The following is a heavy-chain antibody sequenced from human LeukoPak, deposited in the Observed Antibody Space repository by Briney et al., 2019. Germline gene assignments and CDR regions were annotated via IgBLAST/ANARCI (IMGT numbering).Heavy chain of an antibody. Sequence: GGSLRLSCAASGFTFSSYAMTWVRQAPGKGLEWVSAISGSGGSTYYADSVKGRFSISRDNAKNSLYLQMNSLRAEDTAVYYCARIGAGSSRDYWGQGTLVTVSS. CDR1: GFTFSSYA. V-gene: IGHV3-23*01. J-gene: IGHJ4*02. CDR3: ARIGAGSSRDY. D-gene: IGHD6-13*01. CDR2: ISGSGGST.